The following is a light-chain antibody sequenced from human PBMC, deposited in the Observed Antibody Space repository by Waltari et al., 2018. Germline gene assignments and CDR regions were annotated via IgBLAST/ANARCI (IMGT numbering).Light chain of an antibody. V-gene: IGLV2-11*01. Sequence: QSALTQPRSVSGSPGQSVTISCTGTRSDVGGYNYVSWYQQHPGKAPKLMIYDVSKRPSGVPDRFSGSKSGNTASLTISGLQAEDEADYYCCSYAGSYTSLFGGGTKLTVL. J-gene: IGLJ2*01. CDR1: RSDVGGYNY. CDR3: CSYAGSYTSL. CDR2: DVS.